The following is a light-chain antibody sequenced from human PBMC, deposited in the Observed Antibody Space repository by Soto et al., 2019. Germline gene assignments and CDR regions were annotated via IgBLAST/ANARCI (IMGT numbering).Light chain of an antibody. CDR2: GAS. J-gene: IGKJ2*01. CDR3: QQYNNWPPRT. V-gene: IGKV3-15*01. Sequence: EIVMTQSPGTLSVSLEERATLSCRASQSISNHLAWYQQKPGQAPRLLIYGASTRATGIPARFSGSGSGTEFTLTISSLQSEDFAVDYCQQYNNWPPRTFGQGTKLEIK. CDR1: QSISNH.